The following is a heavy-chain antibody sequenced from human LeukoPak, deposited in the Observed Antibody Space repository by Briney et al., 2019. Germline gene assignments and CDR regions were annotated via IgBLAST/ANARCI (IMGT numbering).Heavy chain of an antibody. V-gene: IGHV1-69*04. D-gene: IGHD3-22*01. CDR3: ATTNDGGGYQWGDFFDF. CDR2: IFPNLGTT. Sequence: ASVTVSCKASGGTSNSHAISWVRQAPGQGLEWMGRIFPNLGTTNRAQNFQDRVTLTADKSTNTAYMELTSLTSDDTAVYYCATTNDGGGYQWGDFFDFWGQGTLVTVSS. CDR1: GGTSNSHA. J-gene: IGHJ4*02.